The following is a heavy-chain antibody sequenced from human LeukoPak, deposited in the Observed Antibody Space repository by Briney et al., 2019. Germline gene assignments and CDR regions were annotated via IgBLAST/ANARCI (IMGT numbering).Heavy chain of an antibody. CDR1: GFTFSSYA. D-gene: IGHD3-10*01. Sequence: GGSLRLSCAASGFTFSSYAMSWVRQAPGKGLGWVSAISGSGGSTYYADSVKGRFTISRDNSKNTLYLQMNSLRAEDTAVYYCAKGILWFGEFNYWGQGTLVTVSS. CDR2: ISGSGGST. J-gene: IGHJ4*02. V-gene: IGHV3-23*01. CDR3: AKGILWFGEFNY.